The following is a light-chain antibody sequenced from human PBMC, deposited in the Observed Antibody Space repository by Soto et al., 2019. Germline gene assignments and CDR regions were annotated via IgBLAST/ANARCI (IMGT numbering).Light chain of an antibody. V-gene: IGLV1-40*01. CDR2: GNN. J-gene: IGLJ2*01. CDR1: SSNIGAGFG. Sequence: QSVLTQAPSVSGAPGQRVTISCTGTSSNIGAGFGVHWYQQLPGTAPKLLIHGNNNRPSGVPDRFSGSKSGTSASLTIDGLQAEDEADYYCQSYDRILSVVFGGGTKVTVL. CDR3: QSYDRILSVV.